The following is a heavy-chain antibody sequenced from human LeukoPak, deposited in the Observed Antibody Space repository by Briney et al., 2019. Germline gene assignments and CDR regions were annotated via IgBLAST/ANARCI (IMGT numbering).Heavy chain of an antibody. J-gene: IGHJ5*02. D-gene: IGHD3-3*01. CDR3: AKDRVAGLRFLEWPNP. CDR1: GFTFSSYG. CDR2: IRYDGSNK. V-gene: IGHV3-30*02. Sequence: GRSLRLSCAASGFTFSSYGMHWVRQAPGKGLEWVAFIRYDGSNKYYADSVKGRFTISRDNSKNTLYLQMNSLRAEDTAVYYCAKDRVAGLRFLEWPNPWGQGTLVTVSS.